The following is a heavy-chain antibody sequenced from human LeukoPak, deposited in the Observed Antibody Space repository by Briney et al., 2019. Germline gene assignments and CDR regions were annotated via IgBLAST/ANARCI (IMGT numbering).Heavy chain of an antibody. D-gene: IGHD3-22*01. V-gene: IGHV1-3*01. Sequence: AASVKVSCKASGYTFTSYAMHWVRQAPGQRPEWMGWINAGNGNTKYSQKLQGRVTMTTDTSTSTAYMELRSLRSDDTAVYYCARAGGYYYDSSGYYALDYWGQGTLVTVSS. CDR3: ARAGGYYYDSSGYYALDY. CDR1: GYTFTSYA. CDR2: INAGNGNT. J-gene: IGHJ4*02.